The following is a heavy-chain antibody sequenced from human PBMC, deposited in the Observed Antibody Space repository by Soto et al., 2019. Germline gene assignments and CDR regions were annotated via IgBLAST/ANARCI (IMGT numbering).Heavy chain of an antibody. CDR3: ARLSASSKLRGVVIN. V-gene: IGHV4-4*02. Sequence: SETLSLTCSFSGGSISSDNWWSWVRQTPGMGLEWIGEIYHSGNTNYNPSLKSRASMSVDKSKNQFSLKVTSVTAADTALYYCARLSASSKLRGVVINWGQGTLVTVSS. CDR2: IYHSGNT. CDR1: GGSISSDNW. J-gene: IGHJ4*02. D-gene: IGHD3-10*01.